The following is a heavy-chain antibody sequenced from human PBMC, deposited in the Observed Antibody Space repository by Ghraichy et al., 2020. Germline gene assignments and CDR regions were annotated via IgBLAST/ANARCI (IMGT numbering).Heavy chain of an antibody. CDR3: ASRPWIDYGDYYFDY. V-gene: IGHV4-39*01. J-gene: IGHJ4*02. CDR1: GGSISSSSYY. Sequence: SETLSLTCTVSGGSISSSSYYWGWIRQPPGKGLEWIGSIYYSGSTYYNPSLKSRVTISVDTSKNQFSLKLSSVTAADTAVYYCASRPWIDYGDYYFDYWGQGTLVTVSS. CDR2: IYYSGST. D-gene: IGHD4-17*01.